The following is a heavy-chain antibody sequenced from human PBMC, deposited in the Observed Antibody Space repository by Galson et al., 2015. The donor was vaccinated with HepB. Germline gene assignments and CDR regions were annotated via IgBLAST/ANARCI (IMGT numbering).Heavy chain of an antibody. V-gene: IGHV3-11*06. CDR1: GFTFSDYY. J-gene: IGHJ6*02. Sequence: SLRLSCAASGFTFSDYYVSWIRQAPGKGLEWVSYISSSSSYTNYADSVKGRFTISRDNAKNSLYLQMNSLRAEDTAVYYCAREGRDCSSTSCYTASYYYYYGMDVWGQGTAVTVSS. CDR2: ISSSSSYT. CDR3: AREGRDCSSTSCYTASYYYYYGMDV. D-gene: IGHD2-2*02.